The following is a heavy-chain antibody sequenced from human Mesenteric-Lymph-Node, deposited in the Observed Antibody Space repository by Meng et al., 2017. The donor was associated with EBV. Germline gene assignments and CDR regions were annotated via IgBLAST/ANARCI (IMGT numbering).Heavy chain of an antibody. D-gene: IGHD6-13*01. Sequence: VERQESGPGLVKPSGTLSLTCAVSGDSISSVTYWWSWVRQSPGKGLECMGEIYHSGSTNSNPSLKRRVTMSVDKSKTQFSLPLSSVTAADTAVYYCARALFSSTWYKSFYFDSWGQGTLVTASS. V-gene: IGHV4-4*02. J-gene: IGHJ4*02. CDR1: GDSISSVTYW. CDR2: IYHSGST. CDR3: ARALFSSTWYKSFYFDS.